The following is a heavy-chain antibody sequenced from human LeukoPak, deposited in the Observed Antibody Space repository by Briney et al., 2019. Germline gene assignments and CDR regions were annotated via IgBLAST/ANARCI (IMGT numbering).Heavy chain of an antibody. CDR1: GFTFSSYA. D-gene: IGHD2-2*01. J-gene: IGHJ4*02. V-gene: IGHV3-30-3*01. CDR3: ARDSPHQSSYYFDY. Sequence: GRSLRLSCAASGFTFSSYAMHWVRQAPGKGLEWVAVISYDGSNKYYADSVKGRFTISRDNSKNTLYPQMNSLRDEDTAVYYCARDSPHQSSYYFDYWGQGTLVTVSS. CDR2: ISYDGSNK.